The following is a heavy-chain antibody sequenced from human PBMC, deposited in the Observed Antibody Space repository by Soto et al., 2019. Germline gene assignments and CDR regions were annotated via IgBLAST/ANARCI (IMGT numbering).Heavy chain of an antibody. J-gene: IGHJ4*02. CDR3: ASMHDYYDSSGYYGRLWYFDY. Sequence: SETLSLTCAVYGGSFSGYYWSWIRQPPGKGLEWMGERSNSGSTYYNPSPKSRVTISVDTSNNQFSLKLRSVTAADTAVYYCASMHDYYDSSGYYGRLWYFDYWGQGTLVTVSS. D-gene: IGHD3-22*01. V-gene: IGHV4-34*01. CDR2: RSNSGST. CDR1: GGSFSGYY.